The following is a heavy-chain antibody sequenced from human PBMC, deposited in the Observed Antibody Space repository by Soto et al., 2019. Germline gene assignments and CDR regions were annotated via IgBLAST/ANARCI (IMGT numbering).Heavy chain of an antibody. V-gene: IGHV3-30-3*01. CDR2: ISYDGSNK. CDR1: GFTFSSYA. D-gene: IGHD6-19*01. Sequence: GGSLRLSCAASGFTFSSYAMHWVRQAPGKGLEWLAVISYDGSNKYYADSVKGRFTISRDNSKNTLYLQMNSLRAEDTAVYYCARRSDSYSSGWYSAGYYYGMDVWGQGTTVTVSS. J-gene: IGHJ6*02. CDR3: ARRSDSYSSGWYSAGYYYGMDV.